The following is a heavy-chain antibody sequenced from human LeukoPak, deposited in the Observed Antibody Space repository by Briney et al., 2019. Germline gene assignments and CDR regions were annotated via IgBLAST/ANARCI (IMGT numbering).Heavy chain of an antibody. CDR3: AKESLSYDYVWGSYPYTSNFDY. V-gene: IGHV3-23*01. CDR1: GFTFSNYA. D-gene: IGHD3-16*02. CDR2: ISAGGGST. Sequence: GGSLRLSCAASGFTFSNYAMSWVRQAPGKGLEWVSTISAGGGSTYYADSVKGRFTISRDNSKNTLYLQMNSLRAEDTAVYYCAKESLSYDYVWGSYPYTSNFDYWGQGTLVTVSS. J-gene: IGHJ4*02.